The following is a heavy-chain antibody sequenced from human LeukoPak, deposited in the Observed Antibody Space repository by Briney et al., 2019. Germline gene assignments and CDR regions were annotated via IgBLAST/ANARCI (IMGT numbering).Heavy chain of an antibody. Sequence: KNGESLKISCKASGYSFSNYYIAWVRQQPGEGLEWMGIIYPGDSHTRYSPSFQGQVTISADKSISTAYLQWSSLKASDTAMYYCARLRSSSPYYFDYWGQGTLVTVSS. CDR2: IYPGDSHT. CDR1: GYSFSNYY. D-gene: IGHD6-13*01. V-gene: IGHV5-51*01. J-gene: IGHJ4*02. CDR3: ARLRSSSPYYFDY.